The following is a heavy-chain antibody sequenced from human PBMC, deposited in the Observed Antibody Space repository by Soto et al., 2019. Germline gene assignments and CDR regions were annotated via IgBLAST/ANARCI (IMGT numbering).Heavy chain of an antibody. D-gene: IGHD2-21*02. CDR1: GGSISSGDHY. J-gene: IGHJ1*01. V-gene: IGHV4-31*03. CDR2: ISDSGGP. Sequence: QVQLQESGPGLVKPSQTLSVTCTVSGGSISSGDHYWTWIRQHPGKGLEWIGYISDSGGPYYNPSLKRRVTISADTSKNQFSLRLSSVTAADTAVYYCASRVTRPLGDFHHWGQGTLVTVSS. CDR3: ASRVTRPLGDFHH.